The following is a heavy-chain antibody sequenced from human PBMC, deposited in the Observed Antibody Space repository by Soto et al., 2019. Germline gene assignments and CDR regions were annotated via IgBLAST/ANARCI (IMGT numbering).Heavy chain of an antibody. Sequence: SETLSLTCAVYGGSFSGYYWSWIRQPPGKGLEWIGEINHSGSTNYNPSLKSRVTISVDTSKNQFSLKLRSVTAADTAVYYCARVRPRRITMIVVVRTSPPGGWFDPWGQGTLVTAPQ. CDR3: ARVRPRRITMIVVVRTSPPGGWFDP. V-gene: IGHV4-34*01. CDR2: INHSGST. J-gene: IGHJ5*02. D-gene: IGHD3-22*01. CDR1: GGSFSGYY.